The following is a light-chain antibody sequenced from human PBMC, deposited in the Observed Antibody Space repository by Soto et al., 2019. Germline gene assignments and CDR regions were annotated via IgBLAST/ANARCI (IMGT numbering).Light chain of an antibody. Sequence: DIQMTQSPSTLSASVGDTVTITFLASQSISRLLAWYQHKPGKAPKLLIYDASVLETGVPSRFSGFSSGTEFTLTISSLQPDDFATYFCQQYNSYSPEGLTFGGGTKVAIK. J-gene: IGKJ4*01. CDR1: QSISRL. CDR3: QQYNSYSPEGLT. V-gene: IGKV1-5*01. CDR2: DAS.